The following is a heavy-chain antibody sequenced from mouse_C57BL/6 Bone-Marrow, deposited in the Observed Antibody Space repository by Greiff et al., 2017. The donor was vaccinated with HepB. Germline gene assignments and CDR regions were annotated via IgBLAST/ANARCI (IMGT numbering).Heavy chain of an antibody. CDR3: TLITTVVAPFDY. D-gene: IGHD1-1*01. V-gene: IGHV1-15*01. CDR2: IDPETGGT. Sequence: QVHVKQSGAELVRPGASVTLSCKASGYTFTDYEMHWVKQTPVHGLEWIGAIDPETGGTAYNQKFKGKAILTADKSSSTAYMELRSLTSEDSAVYYCTLITTVVAPFDYWGQGTTLTVSS. J-gene: IGHJ2*01. CDR1: GYTFTDYE.